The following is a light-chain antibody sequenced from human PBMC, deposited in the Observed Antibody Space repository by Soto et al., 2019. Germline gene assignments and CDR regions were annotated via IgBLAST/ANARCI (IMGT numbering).Light chain of an antibody. J-gene: IGKJ4*01. CDR3: QQYGSSPVT. Sequence: EVVLTQSPGTLSLSPGERATLSCGASQSVSSTYLAWYQQKSGQAPRLLIYGASSRATGIPDRFSGSGSGKDFTFTINRLEPEDFAMYYCQQYGSSPVTFGGGTKVEIK. CDR1: QSVSSTY. V-gene: IGKV3-20*01. CDR2: GAS.